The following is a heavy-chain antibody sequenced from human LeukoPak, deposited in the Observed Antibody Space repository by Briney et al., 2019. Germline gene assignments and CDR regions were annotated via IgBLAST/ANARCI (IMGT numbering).Heavy chain of an antibody. V-gene: IGHV3-30*18. CDR2: MSYDGNNK. CDR1: GFTFSSFG. D-gene: IGHD3-22*01. J-gene: IGHJ3*02. Sequence: GGSLRLSCSASGFTFSSFGMHWVRQAPGKGLEWVTLMSYDGNNKYSADSVRGRFSISRDNSKNTLRLQMDSLRAEDTAVYYCAKDFTMIVVVSSDAFDIWGQGTMVTVSS. CDR3: AKDFTMIVVVSSDAFDI.